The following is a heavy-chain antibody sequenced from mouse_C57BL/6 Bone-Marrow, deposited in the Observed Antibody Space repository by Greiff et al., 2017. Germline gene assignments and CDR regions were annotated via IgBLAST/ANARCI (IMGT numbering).Heavy chain of an antibody. CDR2: IYPRSGNT. V-gene: IGHV1-81*01. CDR1: GYTFTSYG. J-gene: IGHJ3*01. Sequence: VQLQQSGAELARPGASVKLSCTASGYTFTSYGISWVKQRTGQGLEWIGEIYPRSGNTYYNEKFKGKATLTADKSSSTAYMEFRILTSEDSAVYFCARYYYGSTPFAYWGQGTLVTVSA. CDR3: ARYYYGSTPFAY. D-gene: IGHD1-1*01.